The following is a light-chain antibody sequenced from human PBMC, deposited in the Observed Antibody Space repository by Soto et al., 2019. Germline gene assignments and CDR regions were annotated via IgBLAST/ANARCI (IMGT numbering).Light chain of an antibody. CDR2: DAS. CDR1: QGVSSN. CDR3: QQYHNWPIT. Sequence: ELVLTQSPGTLSLSQGERATLSCRASQGVSSNLAWHQQKPGQAPRILMYDASTRATGIPARFSGSGSGTEFTLTISSLQSEDFAVYSCQQYHNWPITFGQGTRLEIK. J-gene: IGKJ5*01. V-gene: IGKV3-15*01.